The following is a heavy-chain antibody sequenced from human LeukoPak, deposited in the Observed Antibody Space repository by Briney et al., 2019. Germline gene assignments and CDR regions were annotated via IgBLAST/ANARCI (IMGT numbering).Heavy chain of an antibody. V-gene: IGHV3-15*01. CDR1: GFTFSDYY. D-gene: IGHD3-22*01. CDR2: IKSKTDGGTT. CDR3: TTDYYDSSGYNDY. J-gene: IGHJ4*02. Sequence: PGGSLRLSCAASGFTFSDYYMSWIRQAPGKGLEWVGRIKSKTDGGTTDYAAPVKGRFTISRDDSKNTLYLQMNSLKTEDTAVYYCTTDYYDSSGYNDYWGQGTLVTVSS.